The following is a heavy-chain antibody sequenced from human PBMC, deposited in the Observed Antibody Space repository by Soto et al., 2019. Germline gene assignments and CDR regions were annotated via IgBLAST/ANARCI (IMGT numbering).Heavy chain of an antibody. CDR1: GFTFSSYS. V-gene: IGHV3-48*01. D-gene: IGHD2-15*01. CDR3: ARDSPGDIALAAPIY. J-gene: IGHJ4*02. CDR2: ISSSSSTI. Sequence: GESLKISCAASGFTFSSYSMNWVRQAPGKGLEWVSYISSSSSTIYYADSVKGRFTISRDNAKNSLYLQMNSLRAEDTAVYYCARDSPGDIALAAPIYWGQGTLVTVSS.